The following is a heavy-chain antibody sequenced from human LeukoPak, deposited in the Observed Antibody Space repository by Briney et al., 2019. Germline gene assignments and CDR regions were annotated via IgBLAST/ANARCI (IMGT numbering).Heavy chain of an antibody. CDR2: ISYDGSKK. V-gene: IGHV3-30*04. Sequence: GGSLRLSCAASGFTFSTYSMHWVRQAPGKGLEWVAIISYDGSKKYYADSVKGRFTISRDNSKNTLYLQMNTLRAEDTAVYYCAKGYCLNGVCYNDYWGQGTLVTVSS. D-gene: IGHD2-8*01. J-gene: IGHJ4*02. CDR3: AKGYCLNGVCYNDY. CDR1: GFTFSTYS.